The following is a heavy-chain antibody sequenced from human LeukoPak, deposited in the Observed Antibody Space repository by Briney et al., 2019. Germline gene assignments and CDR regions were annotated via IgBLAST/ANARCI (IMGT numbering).Heavy chain of an antibody. CDR1: GFTFSNAW. CDR3: AMKAVPRPRLHDAFDF. CDR2: IKSKTDGGTT. Sequence: PGGSLRLSCAASGFTFSNAWMSWVRQAPGKGLEWVGRIKSKTDGGTTDYAAPVKGRFTISRDDSKNTLYLQMNSLRADDTAVYYCAMKAVPRPRLHDAFDFWGQGTVVSVSS. D-gene: IGHD5-24*01. J-gene: IGHJ3*01. V-gene: IGHV3-15*01.